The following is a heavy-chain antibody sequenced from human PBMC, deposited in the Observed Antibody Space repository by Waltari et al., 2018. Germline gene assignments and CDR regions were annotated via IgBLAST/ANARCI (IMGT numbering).Heavy chain of an antibody. CDR1: GYSISSGYY. CDR3: ARHKHGSGSYYISYLDY. Sequence: QVQLPESGPGLVKPSETLSLTFAVSGYSISSGYYWDWIRQPPGKGLEWIGSIYHSGSTYYNPYLKSRVTIAGDTSKNQFYLKLSSVTAADTAVYYCARHKHGSGSYYISYLDYWGQGTLVTVSS. D-gene: IGHD3-10*01. CDR2: IYHSGST. V-gene: IGHV4-38-2*01. J-gene: IGHJ4*02.